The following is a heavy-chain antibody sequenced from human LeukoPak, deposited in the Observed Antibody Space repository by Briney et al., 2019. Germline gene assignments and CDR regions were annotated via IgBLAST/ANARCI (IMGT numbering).Heavy chain of an antibody. J-gene: IGHJ4*02. Sequence: KTSETLSLTCTVSGGSVNYYYRSWIRQTPEKGLEWIGYIFYRGNTKYNPSLKSRVTISVDTSKNQFYLDLRSVTAADTGVYYCARWIAVAGSSMYYFDFWGQGTLVTVSS. CDR3: ARWIAVAGSSMYYFDF. D-gene: IGHD6-19*01. V-gene: IGHV4-59*02. CDR2: IFYRGNT. CDR1: GGSVNYYY.